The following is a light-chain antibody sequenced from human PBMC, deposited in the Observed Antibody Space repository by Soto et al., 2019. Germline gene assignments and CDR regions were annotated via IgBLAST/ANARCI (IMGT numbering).Light chain of an antibody. J-gene: IGKJ1*01. Sequence: EIVMTQSPATLSVSPGERATLSCRASQRVSSNLAWYHQKPGQAPRLLIYGASTRATGIPAGFSGSGSGTEFTLTISSLQSEDFGIYYCQQYNNWPKTFGQGTKVEIK. CDR2: GAS. CDR3: QQYNNWPKT. V-gene: IGKV3-15*01. CDR1: QRVSSN.